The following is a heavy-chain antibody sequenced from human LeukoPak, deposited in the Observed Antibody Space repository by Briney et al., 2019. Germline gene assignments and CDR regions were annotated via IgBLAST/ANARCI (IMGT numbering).Heavy chain of an antibody. CDR2: IYYSGST. V-gene: IGHV4-61*01. CDR1: GGSVSSGSYY. Sequence: SETLSLTCTVSGGSVSSGSYYWSWIRQPPGKGLEWIGYIYYSGSTNYNPSLKSRVTISVDTSKNQFSLKLSSVTAADTAVYYCATYYDILSGYTFDYWGQGTLVAVSS. D-gene: IGHD3-9*01. CDR3: ATYYDILSGYTFDY. J-gene: IGHJ4*02.